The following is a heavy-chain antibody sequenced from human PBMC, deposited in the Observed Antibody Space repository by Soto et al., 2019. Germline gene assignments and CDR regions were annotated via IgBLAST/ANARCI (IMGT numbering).Heavy chain of an antibody. V-gene: IGHV1-69*01. CDR2: IIPIFGTA. J-gene: IGHJ4*02. D-gene: IGHD1-1*01. CDR1: GGTFSSYA. CDR3: ARGRLRSEMATTDYFDY. Sequence: QVQLVQSVAEVKKPGSSVKVSCKASGGTFSSYAISWVRQAPGQGLEWMVGIIPIFGTANYAQKFQGRVTITADESTSTAYMELSSLRSEDTAVYYCARGRLRSEMATTDYFDYWGQGTLVTVSS.